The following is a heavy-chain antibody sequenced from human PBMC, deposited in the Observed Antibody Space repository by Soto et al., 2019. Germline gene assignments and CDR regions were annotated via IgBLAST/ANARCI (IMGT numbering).Heavy chain of an antibody. D-gene: IGHD6-19*01. CDR1: GYTFTSSG. CDR2: ISAYNGNT. J-gene: IGHJ4*02. CDR3: ARVDVSSVPKVIRFDY. V-gene: IGHV1-18*01. Sequence: QVQLVQSGAEVKKTGASVKVSCKASGYTFTSSGISWVRQAPGQGLEWRGWISAYNGNTNYAQTLQGRVTMTTDTSTSTAYMELRSLRSDDPAVYYCARVDVSSVPKVIRFDYWGQGTLVTVSS.